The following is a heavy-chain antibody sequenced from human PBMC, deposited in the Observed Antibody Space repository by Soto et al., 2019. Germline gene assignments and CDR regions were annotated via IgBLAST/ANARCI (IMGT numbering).Heavy chain of an antibody. CDR3: TTDNIATVTTNDY. J-gene: IGHJ4*02. D-gene: IGHD4-17*01. CDR1: GFTFSNAW. CDR2: IKSKTDGGTT. Sequence: PGGSLRLSCAASGFTFSNAWMNWVRQAPGKGLEWVGRIKSKTDGGTTDYAAPVKGRFTISRDDSKNTLYLQMNSLKTEDTAVYYCTTDNIATVTTNDYWGQGTLVTVSS. V-gene: IGHV3-15*07.